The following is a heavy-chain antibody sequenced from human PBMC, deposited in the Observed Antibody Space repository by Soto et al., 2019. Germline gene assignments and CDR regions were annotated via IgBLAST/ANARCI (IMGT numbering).Heavy chain of an antibody. CDR3: ARGRNIVSPEN. CDR2: FNPNSGGT. CDR1: GYTFTGYQ. D-gene: IGHD2-21*01. Sequence: QVQVVQSGAEVKKPGASVKVSCKASGYTFTGYQMHWVRQAPGQGLEWMGWFNPNSGGTNYAQKFQGRVTMTGDTSISTAYMELNRLTSDDTAVYYCARGRNIVSPENWGQGTLVSVSS. J-gene: IGHJ4*02. V-gene: IGHV1-2*02.